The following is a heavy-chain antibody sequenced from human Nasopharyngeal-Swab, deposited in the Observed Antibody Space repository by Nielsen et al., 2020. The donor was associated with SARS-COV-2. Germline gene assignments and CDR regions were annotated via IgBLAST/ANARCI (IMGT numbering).Heavy chain of an antibody. CDR3: TRDFPFSVDTATRCYMDV. V-gene: IGHV3-49*03. J-gene: IGHJ6*03. D-gene: IGHD5-18*01. CDR1: GFTFGDYA. CDR2: IRNKDYGGTT. Sequence: GGSLRLSCTASGFTFGDYAMNWFRQAQGKGLEWVTYIRNKDYGGTTEYAASVRGRFTISRDDSKNIAYLQMNSLTTEDTAVYYCTRDFPFSVDTATRCYMDVWGKGTTVTVSS.